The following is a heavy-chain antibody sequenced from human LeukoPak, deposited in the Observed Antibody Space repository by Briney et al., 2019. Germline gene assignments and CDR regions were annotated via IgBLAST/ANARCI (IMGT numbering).Heavy chain of an antibody. D-gene: IGHD5-24*01. CDR2: INPKTGGT. J-gene: IGHJ3*02. CDR1: GYTFTCYF. CDR3: ARVGDGLNDAFDM. Sequence: ASVKVSCKASGYTFTCYFMNWVRQAPGQGPEWMGRINPKTGGTNYAQKFQGRVTMTRHTSITTGYMELSRLRSDDTAVYYCARVGDGLNDAFDMWGQGTLVTVSS. V-gene: IGHV1-2*06.